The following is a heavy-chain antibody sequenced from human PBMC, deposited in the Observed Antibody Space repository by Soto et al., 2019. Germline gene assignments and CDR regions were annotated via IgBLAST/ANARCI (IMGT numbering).Heavy chain of an antibody. V-gene: IGHV3-9*01. CDR1: GFNFAEYA. D-gene: IGHD2-15*01. J-gene: IGHJ6*02. Sequence: PGGSLRLSCAASGFNFAEYAIHWVRQIPGKGLEWVSGISWDGGRIGYADSVKGRFTISRDNAKKSLFLQMNSLRPEDTALYYCAKVVVQATTPRYYFYGMDVWGQGTTVTVSS. CDR3: AKVVVQATTPRYYFYGMDV. CDR2: ISWDGGRI.